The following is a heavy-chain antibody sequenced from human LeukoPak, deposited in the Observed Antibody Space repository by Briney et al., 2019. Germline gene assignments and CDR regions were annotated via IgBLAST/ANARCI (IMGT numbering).Heavy chain of an antibody. CDR1: GFSFGGYW. V-gene: IGHV3-7*01. CDR3: AKNIAAPGRVDYQYYAMDE. CDR2: IKQDGSDS. J-gene: IGHJ6*02. D-gene: IGHD6-25*01. Sequence: GSLRLSCAASGFSFGGYWMTWVRQAPGKGLQWVTSIKQDGSDSYHVDSVKGRFTISRDNAKNSLFLQMSNLRADDTAVYYCAKNIAAPGRVDYQYYAMDEWGQGTTVTVSS.